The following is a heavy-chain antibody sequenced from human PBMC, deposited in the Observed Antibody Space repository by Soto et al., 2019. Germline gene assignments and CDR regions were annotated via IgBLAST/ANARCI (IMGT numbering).Heavy chain of an antibody. Sequence: ASVKVSCKASGYTFTSYYMHWVRQAPGQGLEWMGWMNPNSGNTGYAQKFQGRVTMTRNTSISTAYMEPSSLRSEDTAVYYCAAVRRHAFDIWGQGTMVTVSS. D-gene: IGHD1-1*01. J-gene: IGHJ3*02. CDR1: GYTFTSYY. V-gene: IGHV1-8*02. CDR2: MNPNSGNT. CDR3: AAVRRHAFDI.